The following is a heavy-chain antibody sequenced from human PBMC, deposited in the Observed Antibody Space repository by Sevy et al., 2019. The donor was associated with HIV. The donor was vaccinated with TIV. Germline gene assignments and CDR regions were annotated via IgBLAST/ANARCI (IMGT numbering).Heavy chain of an antibody. CDR1: GDSISNSRYY. V-gene: IGHV4-39*01. CDR3: ANQPLTLISPPDS. Sequence: SETLSLTCTVSGDSISNSRYYWGWIRQPPGKGLEWIGSVYYSGSTYYNPSLKSRVTLSIDTSKNQFLLKVNSVTATDTDVYYCANQPLTLISPPDSWGQGTLVTVSS. CDR2: VYYSGST. D-gene: IGHD2-2*01. J-gene: IGHJ4*02.